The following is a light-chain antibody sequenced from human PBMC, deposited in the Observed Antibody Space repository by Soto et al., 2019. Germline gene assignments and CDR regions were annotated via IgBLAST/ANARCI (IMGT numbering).Light chain of an antibody. CDR2: LGS. V-gene: IGKV2-28*01. J-gene: IGKJ2*01. Sequence: DIVMTQSPLSLPVTPGEPTSISCRSSQSLLYSNGYNYLDWYLQKPGQSPQLLIYLGSNRASGVPDRFSGSGSGTDFTLTISRVEAEDVGVYYCMESLQVPHTFGQGTKLEIK. CDR1: QSLLYSNGYNY. CDR3: MESLQVPHT.